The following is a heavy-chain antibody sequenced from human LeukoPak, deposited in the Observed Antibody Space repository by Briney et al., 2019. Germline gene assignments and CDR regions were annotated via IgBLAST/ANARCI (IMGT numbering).Heavy chain of an antibody. V-gene: IGHV1-2*02. D-gene: IGHD5-24*01. CDR1: GYTFTGYY. J-gene: IGHJ4*02. Sequence: ASVKVSCKASGYTFTGYYMHWVRQAPGQGLGWMGWINPNSGGTNYAQKLQGRVTMTTDTSTSTAYMELRSLRSDDTAVYYCASGAGDLKDGYKNYFDYWGQGTLVTVSS. CDR3: ASGAGDLKDGYKNYFDY. CDR2: INPNSGGT.